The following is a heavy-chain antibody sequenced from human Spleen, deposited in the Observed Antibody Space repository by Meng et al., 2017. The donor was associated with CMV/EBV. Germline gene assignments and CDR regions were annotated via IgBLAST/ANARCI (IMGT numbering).Heavy chain of an antibody. Sequence: VSGGSISSSNWWSWVRQPPGKGLEWIGEIYHSGSTNYNPSLKSRVTISVDKSKNQFSLKLSSVTAADTAVYYCAREAEGYSSSSFDYWGQGTLVTVSS. V-gene: IGHV4-4*02. J-gene: IGHJ4*02. CDR3: AREAEGYSSSSFDY. CDR1: GGSISSSNW. CDR2: IYHSGST. D-gene: IGHD6-6*01.